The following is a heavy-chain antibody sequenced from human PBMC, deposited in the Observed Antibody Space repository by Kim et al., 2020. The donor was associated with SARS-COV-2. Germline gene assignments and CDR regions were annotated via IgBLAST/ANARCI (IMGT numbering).Heavy chain of an antibody. D-gene: IGHD2-2*01. CDR2: ISAYNGNT. J-gene: IGHJ3*02. CDR1: GYTFTSYG. CDR3: ARGSDIVVVPAEDAFDI. Sequence: ASVKVSCKASGYTFTSYGISWVRQAPGQGLEWMGWISAYNGNTNYAQKLQGRVTMTTDTSTSTAYMELRSLRSDDTAVYYCARGSDIVVVPAEDAFDIWGQGTMVTVSS. V-gene: IGHV1-18*01.